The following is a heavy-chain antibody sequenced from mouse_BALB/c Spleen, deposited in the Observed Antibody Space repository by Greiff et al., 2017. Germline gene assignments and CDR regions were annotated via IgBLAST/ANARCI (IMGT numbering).Heavy chain of an antibody. CDR3: ARDLMITTGAWFAY. V-gene: IGHV5-17*02. CDR1: GFTFSSFG. CDR2: ISSGSSTI. Sequence: EVKLVESGGGLVQPGGSRKLSCAASGFTFSSFGMHWVRQAPEKGLEWVAYISSGSSTIYYADTVKGRFTISRDNPKNTLFLQMTSLRSEDTAMYYCARDLMITTGAWFAYWGQGTLVTVSA. J-gene: IGHJ3*01. D-gene: IGHD2-4*01.